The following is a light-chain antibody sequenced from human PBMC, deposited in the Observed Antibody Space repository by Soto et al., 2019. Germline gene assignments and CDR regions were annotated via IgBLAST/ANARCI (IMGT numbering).Light chain of an antibody. CDR2: AAS. CDR3: QKYNSPPRT. J-gene: IGKJ1*01. Sequence: DIQMTQSPSSLSASVGDRVSITCRASQYISHYLAWYQQKPGKVPKLLIYAASTLRSGVPSRFSGRGSGTDFTLTISSLQPEDFATYYCQKYNSPPRTFGQGTKVEIK. V-gene: IGKV1-27*01. CDR1: QYISHY.